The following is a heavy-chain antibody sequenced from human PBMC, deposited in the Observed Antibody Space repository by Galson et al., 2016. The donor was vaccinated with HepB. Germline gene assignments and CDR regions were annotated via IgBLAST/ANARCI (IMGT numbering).Heavy chain of an antibody. CDR2: IYHSGST. V-gene: IGHV4-30-2*01. D-gene: IGHD3-16*01. J-gene: IGHJ3*02. Sequence: TLSLTCAVSGGSISSGGYSWSWIRQPPGKGLEWIGYIYHSGSTYYNPSLKSRVTILVDRSKNQFSLKLSSVTAADTAVYYCARGSMITFGGVISDAFDIWGQGTMGTVSS. CDR1: GGSISSGGYS. CDR3: ARGSMITFGGVISDAFDI.